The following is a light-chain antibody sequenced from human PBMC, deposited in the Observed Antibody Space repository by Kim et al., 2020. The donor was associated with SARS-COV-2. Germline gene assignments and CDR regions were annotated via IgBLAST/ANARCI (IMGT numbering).Light chain of an antibody. CDR2: GNS. V-gene: IGLV1-40*01. CDR1: SSNIGAGYD. Sequence: QSVLTQPPSESGAPGQRVTISCTGSSSNIGAGYDVHWYQQLPGTAPKLLIYGNSNRPSGVPDRFSGSKSGTSASLAITGLQAEDEADYYCQSYDSSLSGYWVFGGGTQLTVL. J-gene: IGLJ3*02. CDR3: QSYDSSLSGYWV.